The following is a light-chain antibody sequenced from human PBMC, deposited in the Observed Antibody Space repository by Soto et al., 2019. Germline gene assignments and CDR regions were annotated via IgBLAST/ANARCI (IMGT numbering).Light chain of an antibody. V-gene: IGKV3-15*01. CDR3: QHYNNWPLLT. CDR1: QSAGTK. CDR2: AAS. Sequence: EIVMTQSPATLSVSPGERATLSCRASQSAGTKLAWYQQKPGQAPRLLIYAASTQATGIPVRFSGSGSGTEFTLTISSLQSEDFAVYYCQHYNNWPLLTFGGGTKVEIK. J-gene: IGKJ4*01.